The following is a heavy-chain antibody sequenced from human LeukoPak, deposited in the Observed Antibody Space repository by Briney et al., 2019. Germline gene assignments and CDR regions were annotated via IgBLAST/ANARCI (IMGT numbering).Heavy chain of an antibody. CDR2: ISSSGSTI. CDR3: ARRGQLVAYYMDV. D-gene: IGHD6-6*01. V-gene: IGHV3-48*03. CDR1: GFTFSSYE. J-gene: IGHJ6*03. Sequence: GGSLRLSCAASGFTFSSYEMNWVRQAPGKGLEWVSYISSSGSTIYYADSVKGRFTISRDNAKNSLYLQMNSLRAEDTAVYYCARRGQLVAYYMDVWGKGTTVTVSS.